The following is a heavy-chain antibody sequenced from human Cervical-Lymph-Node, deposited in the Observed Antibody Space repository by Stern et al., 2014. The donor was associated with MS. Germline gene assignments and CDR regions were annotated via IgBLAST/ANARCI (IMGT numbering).Heavy chain of an antibody. CDR1: GFTFSSYG. J-gene: IGHJ4*02. D-gene: IGHD1-7*01. V-gene: IGHV3-33*01. CDR2: IWYDGSNK. Sequence: QVQLVQSGGGVVQPGGSLRLSCAASGFTFSSYGMHWVRQAPGKGLEWVAVIWYDGSNKYYADSVKGRFTISRDNSKNTLYLQMNSLRAEDTAVYYCARSYNWNYSHFDYWGQGTLVTVSS. CDR3: ARSYNWNYSHFDY.